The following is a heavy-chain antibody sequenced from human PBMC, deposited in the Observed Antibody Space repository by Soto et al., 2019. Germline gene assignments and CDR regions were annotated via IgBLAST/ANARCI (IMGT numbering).Heavy chain of an antibody. CDR1: GYTFTSYD. V-gene: IGHV1-8*01. J-gene: IGHJ6*02. CDR2: MNPNSGNT. Sequence: ASVKVSCKASGYTFTSYDINWVRQATGQGLEWMGWMNPNSGNTGYAQKFQGRVTMTRNTSISTAYMGLSSLRSEDTAVYYCARGRGFCSSTSCHPGGYYYGMDVWGQGTTVTVSS. CDR3: ARGRGFCSSTSCHPGGYYYGMDV. D-gene: IGHD2-2*01.